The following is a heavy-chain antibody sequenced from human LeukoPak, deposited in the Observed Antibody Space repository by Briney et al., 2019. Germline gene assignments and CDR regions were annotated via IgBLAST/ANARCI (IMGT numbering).Heavy chain of an antibody. CDR1: GGSISSGSYY. J-gene: IGHJ4*02. Sequence: SETLSLTCTVSGGSISSGSYYWSWIRQPAGKGLEWIGRIYTSGSTNYNPSLKSRVTISVDTSKNQFSLKLSSVTAADTAVYYCARDRRDYDYDWVVDYWGQGTLVTVSS. CDR2: IYTSGST. V-gene: IGHV4-61*02. D-gene: IGHD3-16*01. CDR3: ARDRRDYDYDWVVDY.